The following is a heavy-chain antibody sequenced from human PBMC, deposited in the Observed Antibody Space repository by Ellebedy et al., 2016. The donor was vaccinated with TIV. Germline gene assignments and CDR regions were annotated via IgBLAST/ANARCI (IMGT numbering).Heavy chain of an antibody. V-gene: IGHV3-30*03. CDR3: ARDAGTDYSSSWYNNYFDY. D-gene: IGHD6-13*01. CDR1: GFTFSSYG. Sequence: GESLKISXAASGFTFSSYGMHWVRQAPGKGLEWVAVISYDGSNKYYADSVKGRFTISRDNSKNTLYLQMNSLRAEDTAVYYCARDAGTDYSSSWYNNYFDYWGQGTLVTVSS. CDR2: ISYDGSNK. J-gene: IGHJ4*02.